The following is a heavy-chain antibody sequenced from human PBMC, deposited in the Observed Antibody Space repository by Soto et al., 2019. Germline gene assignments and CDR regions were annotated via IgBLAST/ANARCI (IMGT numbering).Heavy chain of an antibody. Sequence: EVQLVESGGGLVQPGGSLRLSCAASGFTLSSYWMTWVRQAPGKGLEWVANKKQDARERYYVDSVKGRFTSSRDNAKNSLYLQMDSLRAEDAAVYYCASARCTGRSCSLGIYCWGQGTLVTVSS. D-gene: IGHD2-15*01. V-gene: IGHV3-7*01. CDR1: GFTLSSYW. CDR3: ASARCTGRSCSLGIYC. CDR2: KKQDARER. J-gene: IGHJ4*02.